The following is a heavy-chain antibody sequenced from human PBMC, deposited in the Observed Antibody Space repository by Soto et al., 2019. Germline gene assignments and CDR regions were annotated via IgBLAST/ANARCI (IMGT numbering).Heavy chain of an antibody. Sequence: EVQLLEAGGGLVQFGGSLRLSCAASGFTFSSYDMSWVRQAPGKGLEWVSTITGSGDSTFYADSVKGRFIISRDNSMNGVFLQMSSLRAEDTAVYYCAKELGVRDWYFDLWGRGTLVTVSS. CDR3: AKELGVRDWYFDL. J-gene: IGHJ2*01. CDR2: ITGSGDST. CDR1: GFTFSSYD. V-gene: IGHV3-23*01.